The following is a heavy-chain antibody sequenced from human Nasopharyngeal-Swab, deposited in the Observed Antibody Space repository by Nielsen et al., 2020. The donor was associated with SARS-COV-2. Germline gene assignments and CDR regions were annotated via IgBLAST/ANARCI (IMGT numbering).Heavy chain of an antibody. J-gene: IGHJ6*02. D-gene: IGHD3-3*01. CDR2: MDSSWST. Sequence: SETLSLTCTVSGGSISRSTYSWVWIRQPPGKGLEWIGRMDSSWSTKNNPSLKSRVTISVDTSKNQFSLRMTSVTAADTAVYYCAGDDFRSGDDYWSGHYTISYGMDVWGRGTTVTVSS. CDR1: GGSISRSTYS. V-gene: IGHV4-39*07. CDR3: AGDDFRSGDDYWSGHYTISYGMDV.